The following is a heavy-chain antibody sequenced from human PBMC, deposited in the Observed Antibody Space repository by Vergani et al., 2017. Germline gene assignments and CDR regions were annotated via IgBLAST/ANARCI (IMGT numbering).Heavy chain of an antibody. CDR3: ARIHVIWAHFWSGPNYYYYYGMDV. J-gene: IGHJ6*02. D-gene: IGHD3-3*02. CDR1: GFSLSNARMG. CDR2: IFSNDEK. V-gene: IGHV2-26*01. Sequence: VTFKESGPVLVKPTETLTLTCTVSGFSLSNARMGVSWIRQPPGKALEWLAHIFSNDEKSYSTSLKSRLTISKDTSKSQVVLTMTNMDPLDTATYYCARIHVIWAHFWSGPNYYYYYGMDVWGQRTTVTVYS.